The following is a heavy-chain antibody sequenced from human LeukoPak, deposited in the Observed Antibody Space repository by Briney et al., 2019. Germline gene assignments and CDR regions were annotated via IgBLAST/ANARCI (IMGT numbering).Heavy chain of an antibody. Sequence: SETLSLTCTVSGGSINSSSYYWGWIRQPPGKGLEWIGSIYYSGSTHHNPSLKSRVTISVDTSKKRFSLGLSSVSAADTAVYYCARHGGTFENWGQGTMVTVSS. V-gene: IGHV4-39*01. CDR3: ARHGGTFEN. J-gene: IGHJ3*02. D-gene: IGHD3-3*01. CDR1: GGSINSSSYY. CDR2: IYYSGST.